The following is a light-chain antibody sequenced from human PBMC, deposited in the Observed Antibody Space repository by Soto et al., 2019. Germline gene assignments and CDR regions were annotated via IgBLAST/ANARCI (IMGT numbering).Light chain of an antibody. Sequence: QSALTQPASVSGSPGQTTTISCTGTSSDVGVHNYVYWYKQHQGKAPKIMIYEVSNRPSWISNRFSGTKSGNTAYLTISGLQAEDEADYFYSSYKSFTTHYVFGNGTKV. CDR3: SSYKSFTTHYV. CDR2: EVS. J-gene: IGLJ1*01. V-gene: IGLV2-14*01. CDR1: SSDVGVHNY.